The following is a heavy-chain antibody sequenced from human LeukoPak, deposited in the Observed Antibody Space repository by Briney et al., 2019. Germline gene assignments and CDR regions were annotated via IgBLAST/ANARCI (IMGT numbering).Heavy chain of an antibody. D-gene: IGHD3-22*01. CDR2: IYTSGST. Sequence: SETLTLTCTVSGGSLSSGSYYWSWLRQPAGPGLEWIGRIYTSGSTNNNPALKSRVTISVDTSKNQFSLKLSSVTAADTAVYYCAREPGPESYYDEGDAFDIWGQATMVTVSS. V-gene: IGHV4-61*02. CDR3: AREPGPESYYDEGDAFDI. CDR1: GGSLSSGSYY. J-gene: IGHJ3*02.